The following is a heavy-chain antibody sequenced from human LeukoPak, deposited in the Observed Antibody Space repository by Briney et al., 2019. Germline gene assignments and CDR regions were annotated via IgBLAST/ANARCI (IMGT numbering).Heavy chain of an antibody. CDR2: ISYDGSNK. J-gene: IGHJ4*02. V-gene: IGHV3-30*18. CDR1: GFTFSSYG. CDR3: AKDTVRIAVAGTIDY. Sequence: GRSLRLSCAASGFTFSSYGMHWVRPAPGKGLEWVAVISYDGSNKYYADSVKGRFTISRDNSKNTLYLQMNSLRAEDTAVYYCAKDTVRIAVAGTIDYWGQGTLVTVSS. D-gene: IGHD6-19*01.